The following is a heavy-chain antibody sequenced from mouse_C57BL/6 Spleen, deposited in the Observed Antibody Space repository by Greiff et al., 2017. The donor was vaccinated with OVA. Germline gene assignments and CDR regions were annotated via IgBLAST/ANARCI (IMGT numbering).Heavy chain of an antibody. CDR1: GFTFSDFY. Sequence: EVKLVESGGGLVQSGRSLRLSCATSGFTFSDFYMEWVRQAPGKGLEWIAASRNKANDYTTEYSASVKGRFIVSRDTSQSILYLQMNALRAEDTAIYYCARDHGGAMDYWGQGPSVTVSS. CDR2: SRNKANDYTT. CDR3: ARDHGGAMDY. J-gene: IGHJ4*01. V-gene: IGHV7-1*01.